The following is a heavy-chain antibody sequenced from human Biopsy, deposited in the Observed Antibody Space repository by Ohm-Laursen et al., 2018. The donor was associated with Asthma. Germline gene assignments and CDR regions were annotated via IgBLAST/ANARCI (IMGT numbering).Heavy chain of an antibody. CDR3: AKVRADWVITESFDY. Sequence: SLRLSCAASGFKFDEYTMHWVRQAPGKGLEWVPGISWNSATIGYADSVEGRFTISRDNAKNSVFLHMDSLRPEDTAFYYCAKVRADWVITESFDYWGQGVLVTVSS. V-gene: IGHV3-9*01. CDR2: ISWNSATI. CDR1: GFKFDEYT. D-gene: IGHD3-22*01. J-gene: IGHJ4*02.